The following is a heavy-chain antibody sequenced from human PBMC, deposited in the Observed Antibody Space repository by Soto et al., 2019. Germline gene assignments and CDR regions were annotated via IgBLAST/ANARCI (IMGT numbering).Heavy chain of an antibody. D-gene: IGHD6-19*01. J-gene: IGHJ6*02. CDR1: GGTFSSYA. CDR2: IIPIFGTA. CDR3: ACGGIAVGGNPLDYGMDV. V-gene: IGHV1-69*13. Sequence: SVKVSCKASGGTFSSYAISWVRQAPGQGLEWMGGIIPIFGTANYAQKFQGRVTITADESTSTAYMELSSLRSEDTAVYYSACGGIAVGGNPLDYGMDVWGQGTTVTVSS.